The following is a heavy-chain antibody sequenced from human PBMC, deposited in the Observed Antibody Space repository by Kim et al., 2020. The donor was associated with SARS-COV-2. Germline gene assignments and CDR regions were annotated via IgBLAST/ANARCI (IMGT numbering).Heavy chain of an antibody. J-gene: IGHJ5*02. CDR1: GYTFTSYA. CDR2: INTNTGNP. Sequence: ASVKVSCKASGYTFTSYAMNWVRQAPGQGLEWMGWINTNTGNPTYAQGFTGRFVFSLDTSVSTAYLQISSLKAEDTAVYYRARGGTFPEYNWFDPWGQGTLVTVSS. V-gene: IGHV7-4-1*02. CDR3: ARGGTFPEYNWFDP. D-gene: IGHD1-26*01.